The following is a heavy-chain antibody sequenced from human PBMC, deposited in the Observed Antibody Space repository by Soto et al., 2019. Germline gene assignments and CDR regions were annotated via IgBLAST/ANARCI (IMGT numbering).Heavy chain of an antibody. V-gene: IGHV2-5*02. J-gene: IGHJ4*02. CDR1: GFSLTTSGVG. CDR2: IYWDDDK. D-gene: IGHD3-3*01. Sequence: QITLNESGPTLVNPTQTLTLTCTFSGFSLTTSGVGVGWIRQSPGKAPEWLALIYWDDDKRYSPSLKSRLTITNDTSKNHVVLTMANLDPADTATYYCAHRVLRTVFGLVTTTAIYFDFWGQGTPVAVSS. CDR3: AHRVLRTVFGLVTTTAIYFDF.